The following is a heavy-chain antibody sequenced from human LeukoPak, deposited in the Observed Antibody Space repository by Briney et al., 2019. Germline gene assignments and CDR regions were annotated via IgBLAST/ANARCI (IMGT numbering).Heavy chain of an antibody. J-gene: IGHJ4*02. CDR3: ARDQTAATGIFDY. CDR2: INPSGGRTPSGGST. D-gene: IGHD6-13*01. CDR1: GYTLTGYY. V-gene: IGHV1-46*01. Sequence: GVSVEVSCKASGYTLTGYYIHWVRQAPGQGLEWMGIINPSGGRTPSGGSTSYAQKFQGRVTMTRDTSTSTVYMELSSLRSEDTAVYYCARDQTAATGIFDYWGQGTLVTVSS.